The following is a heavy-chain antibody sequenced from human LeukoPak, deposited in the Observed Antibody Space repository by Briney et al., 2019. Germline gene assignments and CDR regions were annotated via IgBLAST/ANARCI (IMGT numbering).Heavy chain of an antibody. CDR2: IYHSGST. Sequence: SETLSLTCTVSGYSVSTGYYWGWIRQPPGKGLEWIGSIYHSGSTYYNPSLKSRVTISVDTSKNQFSLKLSSVTAADTAVYYCARDPELLWFGELPGAFDIWGQGTMVTVSS. V-gene: IGHV4-38-2*02. J-gene: IGHJ3*02. D-gene: IGHD3-10*01. CDR3: ARDPELLWFGELPGAFDI. CDR1: GYSVSTGYY.